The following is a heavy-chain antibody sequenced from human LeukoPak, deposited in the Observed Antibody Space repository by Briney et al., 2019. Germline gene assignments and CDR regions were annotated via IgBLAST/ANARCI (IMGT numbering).Heavy chain of an antibody. V-gene: IGHV3-30*02. CDR2: IRYDGSNK. CDR1: GFTFSSYG. Sequence: GGSLRLSCAASGFTFSSYGMHWVRQAPGKGLEWVAFIRYDGSNKYYADSVKGRFTISRDNSKNTLYLQMNSLRAEDTAVYYCAEDNWYQEQWLASDYYYYYYMDVWGKGTTVTISS. J-gene: IGHJ6*03. D-gene: IGHD6-19*01. CDR3: AEDNWYQEQWLASDYYYYYYMDV.